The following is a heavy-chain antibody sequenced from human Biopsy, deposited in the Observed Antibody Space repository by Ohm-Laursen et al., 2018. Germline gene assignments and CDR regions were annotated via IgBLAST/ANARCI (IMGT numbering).Heavy chain of an antibody. CDR2: IDVSDYNT. J-gene: IGHJ5*01. Sequence: LILTCAASRFTFHTYAMNWVRQAPGKGLEWVAHIDVSDYNTYYADSVRVRFTISRDNSKQMVHLEINRLTADDLAVYYCVKQWGGYNFDSWGQGTLVTVSS. V-gene: IGHV3-23*01. CDR1: RFTFHTYA. CDR3: VKQWGGYNFDS. D-gene: IGHD1-14*01.